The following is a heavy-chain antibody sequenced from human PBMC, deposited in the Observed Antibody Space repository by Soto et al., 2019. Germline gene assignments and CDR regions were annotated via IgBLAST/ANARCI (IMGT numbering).Heavy chain of an antibody. CDR1: GGSMSSYY. CDR3: ARGQRFSDWFDP. CDR2: VYSSGGT. D-gene: IGHD3-3*01. J-gene: IGHJ5*02. Sequence: PSETLSLTCSVSGGSMSSYYWTWIRQPAGKGLEWIGRVYSSGGTHYNSSLKSRVTISLDTSKNQFSLRLISVTAADTAVYYCARGQRFSDWFDPWGKGTLATVS. V-gene: IGHV4-4*07.